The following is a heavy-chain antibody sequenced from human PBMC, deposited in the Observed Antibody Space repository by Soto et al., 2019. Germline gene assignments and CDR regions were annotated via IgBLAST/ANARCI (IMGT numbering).Heavy chain of an antibody. D-gene: IGHD3-9*01. Sequence: PGGSLRLSCAASGFTFSSYGMHWVRQAPGKGLEWVAVIWYDGSNKYYADSVKGRFTISRDNSKNTLYLQMNSLRAEDTAVYYCARDRCFDRVADYWGQGTLVTVSS. CDR2: IWYDGSNK. CDR3: ARDRCFDRVADY. CDR1: GFTFSSYG. J-gene: IGHJ4*02. V-gene: IGHV3-33*01.